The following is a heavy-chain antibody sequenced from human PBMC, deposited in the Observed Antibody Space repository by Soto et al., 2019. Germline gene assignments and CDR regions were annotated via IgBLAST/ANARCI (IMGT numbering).Heavy chain of an antibody. CDR2: ISSSSSTL. V-gene: IGHV3-48*02. CDR1: GFTFSSYS. Sequence: EVQLVESGGGLVQPGGSLTLSCAASGFTFSSYSMSWVRLAPGKGLEWVSYISSSSSTLHYADSVRVRFTISRDDARNSLYLQMNSLRDEDTAVYYCVRAGYCGRTSCRKNKDYWGQGTLVTVSS. J-gene: IGHJ4*02. CDR3: VRAGYCGRTSCRKNKDY. D-gene: IGHD2-2*03.